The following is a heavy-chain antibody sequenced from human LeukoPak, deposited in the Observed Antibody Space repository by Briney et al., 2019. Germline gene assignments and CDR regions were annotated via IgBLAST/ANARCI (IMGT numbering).Heavy chain of an antibody. CDR1: GFTFSNYA. J-gene: IGHJ5*02. CDR2: INGRGDDT. D-gene: IGHD1-14*01. CDR3: AKRPYTNTAGWLDP. V-gene: IGHV3-23*01. Sequence: GGSLRLSCAASGFTFSNYALTWVRQAPGKGLEWVSSINGRGDDTHYGDPVKGRFTISRDNSKNTLFLQINSLRAEDTAVYYCAKRPYTNTAGWLDPWGQGTLVTVSS.